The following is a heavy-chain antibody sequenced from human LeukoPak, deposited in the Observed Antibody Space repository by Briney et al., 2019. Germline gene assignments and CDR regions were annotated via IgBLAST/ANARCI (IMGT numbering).Heavy chain of an antibody. CDR3: ARDTNREQDI. CDR2: IRYDGSNK. V-gene: IGHV3-30*02. CDR1: GFTFSSYG. D-gene: IGHD3-3*01. Sequence: RTGGSLRLSCAASGFTFSSYGIHWVRQAPGKGLEWVAFIRYDGSNKYYADSVKGRFTISRDNSKNTLYLQMNSLRAEDTAVYYCARDTNREQDIWGQGTTVTVSS. J-gene: IGHJ6*02.